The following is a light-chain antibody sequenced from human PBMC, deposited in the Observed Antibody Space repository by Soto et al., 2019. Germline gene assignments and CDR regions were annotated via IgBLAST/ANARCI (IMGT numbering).Light chain of an antibody. CDR1: SSDVGGYNY. CDR2: EVS. CDR3: SLYTSSITNV. Sequence: QSVLTQPASVSGSPGQSITISCTGTSSDVGGYNYVSWYQQHPGKAPKLMIYEVSNRPSGVSTRVSGSKSGNTASLTISGLQAEDEAAYYCSLYTSSITNVFGTGTKLTVL. J-gene: IGLJ1*01. V-gene: IGLV2-14*01.